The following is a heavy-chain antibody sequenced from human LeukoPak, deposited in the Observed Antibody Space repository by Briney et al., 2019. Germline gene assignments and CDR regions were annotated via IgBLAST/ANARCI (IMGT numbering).Heavy chain of an antibody. CDR3: ARPLSGTTDFDY. V-gene: IGHV3-21*01. J-gene: IGHJ4*02. CDR1: GFTFSSYT. Sequence: GGSLRLSCAASGFTFSSYTMNWVRQAPGKGLEWVSLIISSSSYIFYADSVKGRFTISRDNAKKSLYLQMNSLRAEDTAVYYCARPLSGTTDFDYWGQGTLVTVSS. CDR2: IISSSSYI. D-gene: IGHD1-20*01.